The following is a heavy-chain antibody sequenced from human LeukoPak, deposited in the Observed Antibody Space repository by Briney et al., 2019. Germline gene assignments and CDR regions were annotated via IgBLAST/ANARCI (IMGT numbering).Heavy chain of an antibody. CDR3: ARGYSSLDY. CDR1: GYTFTGNY. Sequence: ASVKVSCKASGYTFTGNYMHWVRQAPGQGLEWMGWIDPNSGGTNYAQNFQGRVTMTRDTSISTVYMELNRLRSDDTAVYYCARGYSSLDYWGQGTLVTVSS. CDR2: IDPNSGGT. V-gene: IGHV1-2*02. J-gene: IGHJ4*02. D-gene: IGHD5-18*01.